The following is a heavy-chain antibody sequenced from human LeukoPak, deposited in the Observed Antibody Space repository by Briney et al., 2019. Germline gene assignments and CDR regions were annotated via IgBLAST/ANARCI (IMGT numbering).Heavy chain of an antibody. Sequence: RASVKVSCKASGYTFTSYGISWVRQAPGQGLEWMGWISAYNGNTNYAQKLQGRVTMTTDTSTSTAYMELRSLRSDDTAVYYCALGRYSSSPLYGMDVWGQGTTVTVSS. CDR1: GYTFTSYG. V-gene: IGHV1-18*01. CDR3: ALGRYSSSPLYGMDV. D-gene: IGHD6-13*01. J-gene: IGHJ6*02. CDR2: ISAYNGNT.